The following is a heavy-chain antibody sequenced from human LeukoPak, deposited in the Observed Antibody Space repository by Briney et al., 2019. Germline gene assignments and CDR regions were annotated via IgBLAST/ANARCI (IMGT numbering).Heavy chain of an antibody. CDR2: INSDGSST. CDR3: ARGGTGVSRDY. J-gene: IGHJ4*02. Sequence: GGSLRLSCAASGFTLSSYWMHWVRQAPGKGLVWVSRINSDGSSTSYADSVKGRFTISRDNAKNTLYLQMNSLRAEDTAVYYCARGGTGVSRDYWGQGTLVTVAS. V-gene: IGHV3-74*01. D-gene: IGHD3/OR15-3a*01. CDR1: GFTLSSYW.